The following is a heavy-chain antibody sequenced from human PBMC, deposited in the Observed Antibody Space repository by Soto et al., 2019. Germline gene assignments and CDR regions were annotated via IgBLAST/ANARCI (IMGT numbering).Heavy chain of an antibody. CDR3: ARGYDRSRGIY. CDR1: GFTFSGYW. V-gene: IGHV3-7*04. Sequence: EVLLVESGGGLVQPGGSLRLSCAASGFTFSGYWMSWVRQAPGKGLEWVANIKHDGSERYYVDSVEGRFTISKDNAQNSLSLQTDRLRAEGAAVYFCARGYDRSRGIYWGQGTLVTGSS. CDR2: IKHDGSER. J-gene: IGHJ4*02. D-gene: IGHD2-15*01.